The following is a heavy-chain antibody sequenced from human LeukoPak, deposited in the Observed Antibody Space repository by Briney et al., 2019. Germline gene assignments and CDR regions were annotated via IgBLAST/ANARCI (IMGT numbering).Heavy chain of an antibody. J-gene: IGHJ6*02. V-gene: IGHV4-59*01. Sequence: PSETLSLTCTVSGGSINSYYWSWIRQPPGKGLEWIGYIYYSGSTSYNPSLKSRVTISVDTSKNQFSLKLSSVTAADTAVYYCARGGPYSSSWYGPVGMDVWGQGTTVTVSS. CDR3: ARGGPYSSSWYGPVGMDV. D-gene: IGHD6-13*01. CDR2: IYYSGST. CDR1: GGSINSYY.